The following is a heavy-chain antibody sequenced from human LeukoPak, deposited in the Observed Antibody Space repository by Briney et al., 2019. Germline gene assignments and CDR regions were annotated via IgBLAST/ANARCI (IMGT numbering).Heavy chain of an antibody. Sequence: SETLPLTCTVSGGSVSSGSFYWNWIRQHPGKGLEWIGYIYYSGSTYYNPSLKSRVTISVDTSKNQFSLKLNSVTAADTAVYYCASGSYSGTYFGAFDIWGQGTTDRVSS. CDR3: ASGSYSGTYFGAFDI. J-gene: IGHJ3*02. CDR2: IYYSGST. D-gene: IGHD1-26*01. CDR1: GGSVSSGSFY. V-gene: IGHV4-31*03.